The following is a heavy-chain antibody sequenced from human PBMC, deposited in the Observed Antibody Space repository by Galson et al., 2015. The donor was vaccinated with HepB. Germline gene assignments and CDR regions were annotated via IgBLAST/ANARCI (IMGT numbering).Heavy chain of an antibody. V-gene: IGHV1-46*03. CDR1: GYTFTSYY. CDR2: INPSGGST. Sequence: SVKVSCKASGYTFTSYYMHWVRQAPGQGLEWMGIINPSGGSTSYAQKFQGRVTMTRDTSTSTVYMELSSLRSEDTAVYYCARVSFVKVLRYFDWLSPGYFDYWGQGTLVTVSS. CDR3: ARVSFVKVLRYFDWLSPGYFDY. J-gene: IGHJ4*02. D-gene: IGHD3-9*01.